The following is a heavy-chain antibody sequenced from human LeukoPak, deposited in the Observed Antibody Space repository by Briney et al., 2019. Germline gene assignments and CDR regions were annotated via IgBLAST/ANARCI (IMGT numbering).Heavy chain of an antibody. CDR2: ISAYNGNT. D-gene: IGHD2-15*01. Sequence: ASVKVSCKASGYTFTSYGISWVRQAPGQGLEWLGWISAYNGNTNYAQKLQGRVTMTTDTSTSTAYMELRSLRSDDTAVYYCARDRCTYSVCVGGARGYWGQGTLVTVSS. CDR1: GYTFTSYG. CDR3: ARDRCTYSVCVGGARGY. V-gene: IGHV1-18*01. J-gene: IGHJ4*02.